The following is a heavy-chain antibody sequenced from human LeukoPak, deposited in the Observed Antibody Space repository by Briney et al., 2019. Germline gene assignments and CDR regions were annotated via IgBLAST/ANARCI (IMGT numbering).Heavy chain of an antibody. CDR2: ISYDGNSK. D-gene: IGHD5-18*01. CDR3: AKGGGYSYGTAFCDI. J-gene: IGHJ3*02. V-gene: IGHV3-30*18. CDR1: GFTFRSYG. Sequence: PGGSLRLSCAASGFTFRSYGMHWARQAPGEGLEWVAVISYDGNSKYYADSMKGRFTISRDNSKNTLYLQMNSLRAEDTAVYYCAKGGGYSYGTAFCDIWGQGTMVTVSS.